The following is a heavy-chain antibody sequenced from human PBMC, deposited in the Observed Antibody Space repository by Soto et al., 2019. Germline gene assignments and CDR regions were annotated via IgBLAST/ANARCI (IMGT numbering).Heavy chain of an antibody. CDR1: GGSISSGDYY. Sequence: QVQLQESGPGLVEPSQTLSLTCTVSGGSISSGDYYWSWIRQPPGKGLEWIGHIYNSGSTYTNPYLRSRGTISVDTSKNHFSLKLSSVTAADTAIYYCARGPSADKVDYWGQGALVTVSS. V-gene: IGHV4-30-4*01. J-gene: IGHJ4*02. CDR2: IYNSGST. D-gene: IGHD3-3*01. CDR3: ARGPSADKVDY.